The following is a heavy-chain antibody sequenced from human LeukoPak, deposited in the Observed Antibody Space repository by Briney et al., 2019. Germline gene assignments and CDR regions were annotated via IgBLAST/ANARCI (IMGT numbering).Heavy chain of an antibody. J-gene: IGHJ4*02. CDR3: AKDRSVSSTYSFDS. CDR1: GFTFSSFA. V-gene: IGHV3-23*01. CDR2: ISGSGGSP. Sequence: GGSLRLSCAASGFTFSSFAMGWVRRAPGKGLEWISAISGSGGSPHYAESVKGRFTISRDFSKNRLYLQMNSLRAEDTAIYYCAKDRSVSSTYSFDSWGQGTLVAVSS. D-gene: IGHD1-14*01.